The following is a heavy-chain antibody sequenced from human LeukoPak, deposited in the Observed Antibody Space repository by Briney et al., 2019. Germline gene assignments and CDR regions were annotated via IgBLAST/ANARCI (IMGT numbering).Heavy chain of an antibody. V-gene: IGHV3-23*01. CDR3: ARAPCGYSYGALFDY. CDR2: ISGSGGST. J-gene: IGHJ4*02. Sequence: GGSLRLSCAASGFTFSSYAMSWVRQAPGKGLEWVSAISGSGGSTYYADSVKGRFTISRDNSKNTLYLQMNSLRAEDTAVYYCARAPCGYSYGALFDYWGQGTLVTVSS. CDR1: GFTFSSYA. D-gene: IGHD5-18*01.